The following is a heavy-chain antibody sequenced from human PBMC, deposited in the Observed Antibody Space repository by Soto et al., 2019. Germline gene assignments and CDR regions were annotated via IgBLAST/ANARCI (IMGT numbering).Heavy chain of an antibody. CDR3: ARKWETYPFWDY. J-gene: IGHJ4*02. CDR1: GYTLTGYY. D-gene: IGHD1-26*01. V-gene: IGHV1-2*02. Sequence: AASVKVSCKASGYTLTGYYMHWGRQAPGQGLEWMGWINPNSGGTNYAQKFQGRVTMTRDTSISTAYMELSRLSTDDTAEYYCARKWETYPFWDYWGQGTLVTVSS. CDR2: INPNSGGT.